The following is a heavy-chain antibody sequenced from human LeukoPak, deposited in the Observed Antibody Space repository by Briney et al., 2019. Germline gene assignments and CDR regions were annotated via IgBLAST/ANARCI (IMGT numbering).Heavy chain of an antibody. Sequence: PGGSLRLSCSAFGFAFDKYALTWARQAPGKGLEWVSGISGGGVTTYYADSVKGRFTISRDNSKNTLYLQMNSLRADDTAIYYCARNQQLGGHSYYYYGMDVWGQGTTVTVSS. J-gene: IGHJ6*02. CDR2: ISGGGVTT. D-gene: IGHD3-16*01. V-gene: IGHV3-23*01. CDR3: ARNQQLGGHSYYYYGMDV. CDR1: GFAFDKYA.